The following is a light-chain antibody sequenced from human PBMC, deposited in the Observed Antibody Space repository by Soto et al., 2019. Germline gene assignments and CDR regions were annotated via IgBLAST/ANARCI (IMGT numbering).Light chain of an antibody. V-gene: IGKV3-15*01. Sequence: ENVLTQSPATLSVSPGERATLSCRASQSVNTNLAWYQQKPGQAPRLLIYGASTRATGIPARFSGSGSGTKFTLTISSLQSEDFAVYYCQQYNNWQITFGQGTRLEIK. CDR2: GAS. CDR1: QSVNTN. CDR3: QQYNNWQIT. J-gene: IGKJ5*01.